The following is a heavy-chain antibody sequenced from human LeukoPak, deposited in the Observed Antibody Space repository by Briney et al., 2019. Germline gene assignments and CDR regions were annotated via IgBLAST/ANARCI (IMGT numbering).Heavy chain of an antibody. D-gene: IGHD3-22*01. CDR3: ARVQQYDKFVY. CDR2: ISWNGRNT. Sequence: RPGGSLRLSCAASGFTFDDYDLNWVRQAPAKGLEWVSGISWNGRNTAYTESLKGRFTISRDNAKNSLYLQMNSLRAEDTAFYYCARVQQYDKFVYWGGGTLVTVSS. V-gene: IGHV3-20*04. CDR1: GFTFDDYD. J-gene: IGHJ4*02.